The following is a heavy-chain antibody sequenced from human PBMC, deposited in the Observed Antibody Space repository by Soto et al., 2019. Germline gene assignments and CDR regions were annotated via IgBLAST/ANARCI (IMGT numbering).Heavy chain of an antibody. Sequence: QVQLQQWGAGLLKPSETLSLTCAVNGGSFTGYYWSRVRQPPGKGLEWIGEIKDGGSTNYSPSLRSRVTISADTSKKQFSLKVTSVTAADTAVYYCARGQEGVVATHWDQGTLVTVSS. CDR3: ARGQEGVVATH. V-gene: IGHV4-34*01. CDR2: IKDGGST. CDR1: GGSFTGYY. D-gene: IGHD2-15*01. J-gene: IGHJ4*02.